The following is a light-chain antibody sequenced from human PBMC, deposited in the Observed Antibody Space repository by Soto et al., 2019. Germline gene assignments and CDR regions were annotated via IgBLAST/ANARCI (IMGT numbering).Light chain of an antibody. CDR2: DAS. CDR3: QQYNSYSVT. V-gene: IGKV1-5*01. CDR1: QSISSR. J-gene: IGKJ1*01. Sequence: DIQMTQSPSTLSASVGDRVTITCRASQSISSRLAWYQQKPGKAPKFLVYDASNLDSGVPSRFSGSGSGTEFTLTISSLQPDDFATYYCQQYNSYSVTFGQGTKVDIK.